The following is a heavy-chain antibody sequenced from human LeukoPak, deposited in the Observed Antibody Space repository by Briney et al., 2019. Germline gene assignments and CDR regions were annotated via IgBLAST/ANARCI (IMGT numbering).Heavy chain of an antibody. CDR1: GGSISSGSYY. Sequence: SQTLSLTCTVSGGSISSGSYYWSWIRQPAGKGLEWIGRIYTSGSTNYNPSLKSRVTISVDTSTNQFSLRLRSVTAADTAVYYCARGRVAYSAYYFDYWGRGTLVTVSS. CDR2: IYTSGST. V-gene: IGHV4-61*02. J-gene: IGHJ4*02. D-gene: IGHD2-15*01. CDR3: ARGRVAYSAYYFDY.